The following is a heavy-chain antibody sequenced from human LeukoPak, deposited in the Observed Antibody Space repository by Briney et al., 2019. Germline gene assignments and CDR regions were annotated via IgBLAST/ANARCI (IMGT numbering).Heavy chain of an antibody. CDR2: ISSGSSYI. D-gene: IGHD6-19*01. V-gene: IGHV3-21*01. J-gene: IGHJ4*02. CDR3: ARDLYSSGRYSCFDY. Sequence: PGGSLRLSCAASGFTFSSYSMNWVRQAPGKGLEWVSSISSGSSYIYYADSVKGRFTISRDNAKNSLYLQMNSLRAEDTAVYYCARDLYSSGRYSCFDYWGQGTLVTVSS. CDR1: GFTFSSYS.